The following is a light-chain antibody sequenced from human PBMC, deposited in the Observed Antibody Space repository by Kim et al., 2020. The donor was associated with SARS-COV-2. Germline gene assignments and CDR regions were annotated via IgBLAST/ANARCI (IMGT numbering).Light chain of an antibody. CDR3: QQYNNWPPLT. CDR1: QRVSSN. Sequence: PGERATPSCRASQRVSSNLAWYQQKPGQAPRLLIYGASTRATGIPARFSGSGSGTEFTLTISSLQSEDFAVYYCQQYNNWPPLTFGGGTKVDIK. J-gene: IGKJ4*01. CDR2: GAS. V-gene: IGKV3-15*01.